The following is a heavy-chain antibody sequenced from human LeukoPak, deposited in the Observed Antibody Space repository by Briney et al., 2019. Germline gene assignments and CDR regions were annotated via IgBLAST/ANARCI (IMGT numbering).Heavy chain of an antibody. Sequence: GGSLRLSCAASGFTVSSNYMSRVRQAPGKGLEWVSVIYSGGSTYYADSVKGRFTISRDNSKNTLYLQMNSLRAEDTAVYYCARQYSTHYYFDYWGQGTLVTVSS. CDR1: GFTVSSNY. D-gene: IGHD6-13*01. V-gene: IGHV3-53*01. J-gene: IGHJ4*02. CDR2: IYSGGST. CDR3: ARQYSTHYYFDY.